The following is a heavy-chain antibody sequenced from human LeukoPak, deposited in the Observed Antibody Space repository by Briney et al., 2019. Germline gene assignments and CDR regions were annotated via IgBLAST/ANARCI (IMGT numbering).Heavy chain of an antibody. CDR2: ISAYNGNT. CDR1: GYTFTSYG. D-gene: IGHD6-13*01. V-gene: IGHV1-18*01. CDR3: AREEADSSSWDHHYFDY. J-gene: IGHJ4*02. Sequence: GASVKVSCKASGYTFTSYGISWVRQAPGQGLEWMGWISAYNGNTNYAQKLQGRVTMTTDTSTSTAYMELRSLRSDDTAVYYCAREEADSSSWDHHYFDYWGQGTLVTVSS.